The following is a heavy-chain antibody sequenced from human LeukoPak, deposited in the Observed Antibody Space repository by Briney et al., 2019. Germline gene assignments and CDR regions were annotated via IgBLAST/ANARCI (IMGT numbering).Heavy chain of an antibody. CDR2: INPNSGGT. V-gene: IGHV1-2*02. CDR1: GYTFTGYY. CDR3: ARQVRRNPGTLDY. Sequence: GASVKVFCKASGYTFTGYYMHWVRRAPGQGLEWMGWINPNSGGTNYAQKFQGRVTMTRDTSISTAYMELSRLRSDDTAVYYCARQVRRNPGTLDYWGQGTLVTVSS. J-gene: IGHJ4*02.